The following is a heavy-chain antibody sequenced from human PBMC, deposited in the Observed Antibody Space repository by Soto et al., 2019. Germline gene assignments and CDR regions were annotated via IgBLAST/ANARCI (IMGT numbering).Heavy chain of an antibody. CDR2: IKSKTDGGTT. CDR1: GLTLSNAW. J-gene: IGHJ4*02. D-gene: IGHD4-17*01. CDR3: FLPPYDYGGNVDY. Sequence: GSLRVSCAASGLTLSNAWISWVRQAPGKGLEWVGRIKSKTDGGTTDYAAPVKGRFTISRDDSKNTLYLQMNSLKTEDTAVYYWFLPPYDYGGNVDYWGQGTLVTVSS. V-gene: IGHV3-15*01.